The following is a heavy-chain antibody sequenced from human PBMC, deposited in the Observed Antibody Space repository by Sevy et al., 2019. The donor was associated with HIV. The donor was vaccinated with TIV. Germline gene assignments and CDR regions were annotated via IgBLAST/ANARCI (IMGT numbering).Heavy chain of an antibody. J-gene: IGHJ4*02. Sequence: SETLSLTCTVSGGSVSGHYWTWIRQPPGKGLEWIGYIYYSGITNYDPSLKSRVTMSADTSKNPVSLKLTSVTAADTAVYYWARGGAGYGTNWGQGTLVTVSS. D-gene: IGHD6-13*01. CDR3: ARGGAGYGTN. CDR1: GGSVSGHY. CDR2: IYYSGIT. V-gene: IGHV4-59*02.